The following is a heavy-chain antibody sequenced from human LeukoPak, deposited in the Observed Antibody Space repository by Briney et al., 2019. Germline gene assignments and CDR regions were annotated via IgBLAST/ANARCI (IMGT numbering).Heavy chain of an antibody. J-gene: IGHJ6*02. CDR2: IYYSGST. Sequence: SETLSLTCTVSGGSISSYYWSWIRQPPGKGLEWIGYIYYSGSTNYNPSLKSRVTISVDTSKNQFSLKLSSVTAADTAVYYCARLGLLWFGELGGKPNSLYYYYGMDVWGQGTTVTVSS. V-gene: IGHV4-59*08. CDR1: GGSISSYY. CDR3: ARLGLLWFGELGGKPNSLYYYYGMDV. D-gene: IGHD3-10*01.